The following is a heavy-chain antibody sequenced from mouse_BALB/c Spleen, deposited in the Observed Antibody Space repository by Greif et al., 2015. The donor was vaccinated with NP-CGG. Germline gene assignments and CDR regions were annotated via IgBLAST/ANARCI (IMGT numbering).Heavy chain of an antibody. D-gene: IGHD6-1*01. CDR1: GYTFTNYW. V-gene: IGHV1-63*02. J-gene: IGHJ4*01. Sequence: QVQLQQSGAELVRPGTSVKISCKASGYTFTNYWLGWVKQRPGHGLEWIGDIYPGGGYTSYNKKFKGKATLTADTSSSTAYMQLSSLTSEDSAVYFCARGHAYAMDYWGQGTSVTVSS. CDR3: ARGHAYAMDY. CDR2: IYPGGGYT.